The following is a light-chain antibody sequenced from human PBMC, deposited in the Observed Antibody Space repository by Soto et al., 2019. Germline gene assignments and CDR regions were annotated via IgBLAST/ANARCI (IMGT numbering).Light chain of an antibody. CDR3: LSYTSANTRV. CDR2: EVN. V-gene: IGLV2-14*01. J-gene: IGLJ3*02. CDR1: SSDVGGYDF. Sequence: QSALTQPASVSGFSGQSITISCTGTSSDVGGYDFVSWYQHHPGKVPKLMIFEVNNRPSGVSNRFSGSKSGNTASLTISGLQPEDEADYYCLSYTSANTRVFGGGTKLTVL.